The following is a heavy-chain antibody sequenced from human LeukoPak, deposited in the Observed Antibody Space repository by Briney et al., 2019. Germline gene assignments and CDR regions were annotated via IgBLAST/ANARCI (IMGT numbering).Heavy chain of an antibody. CDR3: ARRNTAMVHFDY. D-gene: IGHD5-18*01. V-gene: IGHV4-39*01. Sequence: SETLSLTCTVSGGSISSSSYYWGWIRQPPGKGLEWIGSIYYSGSTYYNPSLESRVTISVDTSKNQFSLKLSSVTAADTAVYYCARRNTAMVHFDYWGQGTLVTVSS. CDR1: GGSISSSSYY. J-gene: IGHJ4*02. CDR2: IYYSGST.